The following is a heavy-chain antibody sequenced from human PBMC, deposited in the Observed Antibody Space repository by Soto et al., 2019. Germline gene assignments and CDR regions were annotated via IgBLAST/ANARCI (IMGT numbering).Heavy chain of an antibody. D-gene: IGHD4-17*01. Sequence: ASVKVSCKASGYTFTSYYMHWVRQAPGQGLEWMGIINPSGGSTSYAQKFQGRVTMTRDTSTSTVYMELSSLRSDDTAVYYCAADSQQVGYGTLYNYFYGMDVWGQGTTVTVSS. J-gene: IGHJ6*02. CDR2: INPSGGST. CDR3: AADSQQVGYGTLYNYFYGMDV. V-gene: IGHV1-46*01. CDR1: GYTFTSYY.